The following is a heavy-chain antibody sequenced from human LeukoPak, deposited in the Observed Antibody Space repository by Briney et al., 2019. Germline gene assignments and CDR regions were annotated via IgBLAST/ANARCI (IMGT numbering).Heavy chain of an antibody. J-gene: IGHJ6*03. CDR2: ISYDGSNK. CDR3: ARGEQPSYYYYYYIDV. V-gene: IGHV3-30*01. D-gene: IGHD1-26*01. Sequence: GGSLRLSCAASGFTFSTYAMHWVRQAPGKGLERVAVISYDGSNKYYADSVKGRFTISRDNSKKTQYLQMNSLRAEDTAVYYCARGEQPSYYYYYYIDVWGKGTTVTVSS. CDR1: GFTFSTYA.